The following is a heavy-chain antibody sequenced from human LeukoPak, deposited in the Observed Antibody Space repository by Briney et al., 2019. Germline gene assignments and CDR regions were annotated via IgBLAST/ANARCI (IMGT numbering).Heavy chain of an antibody. Sequence: SETLSLTCTVSGYSISSGYYWGWIRPPPGKGLEWIGSIYHSGSTYYNPSLKSRVTISVDTSKNQFSLKLSSVTAADTAVYYCARKTYGYYYDPFDPWGQGTLVTVSS. CDR1: GYSISSGYY. J-gene: IGHJ5*02. D-gene: IGHD3-22*01. V-gene: IGHV4-38-2*02. CDR3: ARKTYGYYYDPFDP. CDR2: IYHSGST.